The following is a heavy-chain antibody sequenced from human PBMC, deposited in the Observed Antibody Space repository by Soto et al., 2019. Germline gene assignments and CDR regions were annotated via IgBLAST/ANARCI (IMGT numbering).Heavy chain of an antibody. V-gene: IGHV3-23*01. Sequence: GGSLRLSCAASGFTVSSYAMSWVRQAPGKGLEWVSAISGSGGSTYYADSVKGRFTISRDNSKNTLYLQMNSLRAEDTAVYYCAKSPAARWPYYYYGMDVWGQGTTVTVSS. J-gene: IGHJ6*02. CDR3: AKSPAARWPYYYYGMDV. CDR2: ISGSGGST. D-gene: IGHD2-15*01. CDR1: GFTVSSYA.